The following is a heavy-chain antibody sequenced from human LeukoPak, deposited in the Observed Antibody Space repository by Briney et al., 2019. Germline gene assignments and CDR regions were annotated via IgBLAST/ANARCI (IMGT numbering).Heavy chain of an antibody. D-gene: IGHD6-19*01. Sequence: SETLSLTCAVYGGSFSGYYWSWIRQSPGKGLEWIGEINHSGSTNYNPSLKSRVTISVDTSKNQFSVKLRSVTAADTAVYYCARELAVAGYWFDPWGQGTLVTVSS. V-gene: IGHV4-34*01. CDR2: INHSGST. J-gene: IGHJ5*02. CDR3: ARELAVAGYWFDP. CDR1: GGSFSGYY.